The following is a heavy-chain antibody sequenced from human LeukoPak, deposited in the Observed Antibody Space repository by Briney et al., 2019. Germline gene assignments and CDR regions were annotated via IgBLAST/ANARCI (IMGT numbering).Heavy chain of an antibody. CDR2: ISSSGSTI. V-gene: IGHV3-11*04. J-gene: IGHJ6*04. CDR1: GFTVSSNY. Sequence: GGSLRLSCAASGFTVSSNYMSWVRQAPGKGLEWVSSISSSGSTIYYADSVKGRFTISRDNAKNSLYLQMNSLRAEDTAVYYCAELGITMIGGVWGKGTTVTISS. D-gene: IGHD3-10*02. CDR3: AELGITMIGGV.